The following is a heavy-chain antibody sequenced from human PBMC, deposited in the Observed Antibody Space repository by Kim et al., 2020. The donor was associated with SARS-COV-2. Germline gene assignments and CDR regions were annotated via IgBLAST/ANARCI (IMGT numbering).Heavy chain of an antibody. V-gene: IGHV1-8*01. Sequence: GYGQKYQGRVTMTRNTSISTAYMELSSLRSEDTAVYYCAAAYGDPNWFDPWGQGTLVTVSS. D-gene: IGHD4-17*01. J-gene: IGHJ5*02. CDR3: AAAYGDPNWFDP.